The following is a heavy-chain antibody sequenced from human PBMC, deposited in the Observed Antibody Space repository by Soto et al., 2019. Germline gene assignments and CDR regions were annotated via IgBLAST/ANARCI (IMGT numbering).Heavy chain of an antibody. J-gene: IGHJ4*02. CDR1: GFTFSSYG. CDR2: ISYDGSNK. Sequence: QVQLVESGGGVVQPGRSLRLSCAASGFTFSSYGMHWVRQAPGKGLEWVAVISYDGSNKYYADSVKGRFTISRDNSKNTLYLQMNSLRAEDTAVYYCARDEDSGYDPRVGDYDEYWGQGTLVTVSS. V-gene: IGHV3-30*03. CDR3: ARDEDSGYDPRVGDYDEY. D-gene: IGHD5-12*01.